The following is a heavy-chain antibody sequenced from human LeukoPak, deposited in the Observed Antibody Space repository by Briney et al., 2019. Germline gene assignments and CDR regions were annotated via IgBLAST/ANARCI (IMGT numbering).Heavy chain of an antibody. Sequence: PGGSLRLSCAASGFTFDDYAMHWVRQVPGKGLEWVSGINWNGGRTGYADSVKGRFTISRDNAKNSLYVQMKSLRAEDTALYYCARDRLAYSYAQPFDYWGQGTLVTVSS. V-gene: IGHV3-20*04. D-gene: IGHD5-18*01. CDR3: ARDRLAYSYAQPFDY. CDR2: INWNGGRT. CDR1: GFTFDDYA. J-gene: IGHJ4*02.